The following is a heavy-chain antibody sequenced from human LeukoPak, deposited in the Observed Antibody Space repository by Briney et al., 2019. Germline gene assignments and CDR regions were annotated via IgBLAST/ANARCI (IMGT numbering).Heavy chain of an antibody. Sequence: PSETLSLTCAVYGGSFSGYYWSWIRQPPGKGLEWIGEINHSGSTNYNPSLKSRVTISVDTSKNQFSLKLSSVTAADTAVYYCARVALGLLYGIRDDAFDIWGQGTMVTVSS. CDR2: INHSGST. J-gene: IGHJ3*02. CDR1: GGSFSGYY. CDR3: ARVALGLLYGIRDDAFDI. V-gene: IGHV4-34*01. D-gene: IGHD3-3*01.